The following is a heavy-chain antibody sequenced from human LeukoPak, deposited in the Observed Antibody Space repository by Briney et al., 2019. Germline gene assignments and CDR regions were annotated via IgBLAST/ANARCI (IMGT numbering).Heavy chain of an antibody. Sequence: SGTLSLTCAVSGGSISSSNWWSWVRQPPGKGLEWIGEIYHSGSTSYNPSLKSRVTISVDKSKNQFSLKLSSVTAADTAVYYCARGGIVATIDVDYWGQGTLVTVSS. V-gene: IGHV4-4*02. CDR2: IYHSGST. D-gene: IGHD5-12*01. CDR1: GGSISSSNW. J-gene: IGHJ4*02. CDR3: ARGGIVATIDVDY.